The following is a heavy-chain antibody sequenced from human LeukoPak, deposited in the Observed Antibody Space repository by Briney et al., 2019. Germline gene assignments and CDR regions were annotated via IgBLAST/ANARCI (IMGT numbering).Heavy chain of an antibody. V-gene: IGHV5-51*01. J-gene: IGHJ4*02. CDR1: GYRFTAYW. Sequence: GESLKISCKGFGYRFTAYWIAWVRQLPGKGLELVGIIYPDDSDTRYSPSFQGQVTISVDKSISTAYLQWSSLKASDTAMYYCARHRYCGGDCYSSPPDYWGRGTLVTVSS. D-gene: IGHD2-21*02. CDR2: IYPDDSDT. CDR3: ARHRYCGGDCYSSPPDY.